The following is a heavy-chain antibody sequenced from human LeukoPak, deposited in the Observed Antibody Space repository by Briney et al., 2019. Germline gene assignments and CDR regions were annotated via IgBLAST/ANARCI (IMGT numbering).Heavy chain of an antibody. Sequence: PSETLSLTCTVSVGSLSNYYWSWIRQPAGKGLEWIGRIYTSGSTNYNPSLKSRVTMSLDTSKNQFTLKLSAVTAADTAVYYCARGGCYFDYWGQGTLVTVSS. CDR2: IYTSGST. V-gene: IGHV4-4*07. CDR1: VGSLSNYY. D-gene: IGHD1-26*01. CDR3: ARGGCYFDY. J-gene: IGHJ4*02.